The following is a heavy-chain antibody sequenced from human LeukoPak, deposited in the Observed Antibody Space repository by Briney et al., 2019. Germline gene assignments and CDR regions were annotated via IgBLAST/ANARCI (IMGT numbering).Heavy chain of an antibody. CDR1: GYSISSGYY. V-gene: IGHV4-38-2*02. J-gene: IGHJ5*02. D-gene: IGHD6-19*01. Sequence: ASETLSLTCTVSGYSISSGYYWGWIRQPPGKGLEWIGSIYHSGSTYYNPSLKSRVTISVDTSKNQFSLKLSSVTAADTAVYYCARVCFSGLGWFDPWGQGTLVTVSS. CDR3: ARVCFSGLGWFDP. CDR2: IYHSGST.